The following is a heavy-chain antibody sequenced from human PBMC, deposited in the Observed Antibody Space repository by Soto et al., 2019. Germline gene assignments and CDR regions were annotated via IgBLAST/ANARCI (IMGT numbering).Heavy chain of an antibody. Sequence: QLVQSGGGLIQPGGSLRLSCAVSGFTVSSNSITWVRQATGQGLEWVSVLHSDVSTYYVDSVKGRFVISRDNSKNTVYLQMNSLRAADTAIYYCARELGGSWYNWFDPWGQGTLVTVSS. D-gene: IGHD2-15*01. CDR2: LHSDVST. CDR1: GFTVSSNS. V-gene: IGHV3-53*01. J-gene: IGHJ5*02. CDR3: ARELGGSWYNWFDP.